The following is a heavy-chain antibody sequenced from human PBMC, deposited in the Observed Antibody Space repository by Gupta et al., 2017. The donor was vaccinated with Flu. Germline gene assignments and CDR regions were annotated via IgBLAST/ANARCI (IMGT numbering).Heavy chain of an antibody. V-gene: IGHV3-23*01. D-gene: IGHD1-7*01. CDR3: AKAVGNSPGRYYFDY. J-gene: IGHJ4*02. Sequence: APGNGLGGVSLIRVGGGSTYYAESVKGRFTISRDNSKNTLSLQMNSLRAEDTAVYYCAKAVGNSPGRYYFDYWGQGTLVTVSS. CDR2: IRVGGGST.